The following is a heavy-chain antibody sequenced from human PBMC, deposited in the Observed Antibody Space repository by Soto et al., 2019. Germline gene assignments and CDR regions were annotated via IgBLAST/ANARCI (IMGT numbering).Heavy chain of an antibody. CDR2: IIPILGTA. Sequence: GASVKVSCKASGGTFSSYAISWVRQAPGQGLEWMGGIIPILGTANYAQKFQGRVTITADESTSTAYMELSSLRSEDTAVYYCARGCDFSPPYGMDVWGQGTTVTVSS. D-gene: IGHD3-3*01. CDR1: GGTFSSYA. J-gene: IGHJ6*02. CDR3: ARGCDFSPPYGMDV. V-gene: IGHV1-69*13.